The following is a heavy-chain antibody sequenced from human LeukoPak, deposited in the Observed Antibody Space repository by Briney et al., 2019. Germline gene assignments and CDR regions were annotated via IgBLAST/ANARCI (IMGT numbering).Heavy chain of an antibody. D-gene: IGHD4-23*01. CDR2: MNPNSGNT. CDR1: GYTFTSYD. V-gene: IGHV1-8*01. CDR3: ARSSLDYGGNFDY. J-gene: IGHJ4*02. Sequence: ASVTVSFKASGYTFTSYDINWVRQATGQGLEWMGWMNPNSGNTGYAQKFQGRVTMTRNTSISTAYMELSSLRSEDTAVYYCARSSLDYGGNFDYWGQGTLVTVSS.